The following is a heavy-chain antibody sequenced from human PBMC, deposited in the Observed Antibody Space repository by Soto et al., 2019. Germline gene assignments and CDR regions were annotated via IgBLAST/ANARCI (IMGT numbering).Heavy chain of an antibody. V-gene: IGHV3-74*01. CDR2: INSDGSST. Sequence: PGGYLRLSCAASGFTFSSYWMHWVRQAPGKGLVWVSRINSDGSSTSYADSVKGRFTISRDNAKNTLYLQMNSLRAEDTAVYYCARDIISCSGGSCYSDTNGYWGQGTLVTVSS. CDR1: GFTFSSYW. J-gene: IGHJ4*02. CDR3: ARDIISCSGGSCYSDTNGY. D-gene: IGHD2-15*01.